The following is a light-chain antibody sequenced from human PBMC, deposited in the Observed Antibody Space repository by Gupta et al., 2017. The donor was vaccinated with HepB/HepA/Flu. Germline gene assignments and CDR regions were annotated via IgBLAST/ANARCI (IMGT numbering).Light chain of an antibody. J-gene: IGKJ4*01. CDR1: QSVSSY. CDR3: QQRSNWPLT. CDR2: DAS. V-gene: IGKV3-11*01. Sequence: IVLTQSTATLSLSPGERATLSCRASQSVSSYLAWYQQKPGPAPRLLIYDASNRATGIPARFSGSGSGTDFTLTISSLEPEDFAVYYCQQRSNWPLTFGGGTKVEIK.